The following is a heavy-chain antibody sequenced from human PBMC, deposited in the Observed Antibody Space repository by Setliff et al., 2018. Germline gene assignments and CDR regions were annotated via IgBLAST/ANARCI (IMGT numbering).Heavy chain of an antibody. CDR2: IDPSGNT. CDR1: GDSISSGINY. V-gene: IGHV4-61*10. Sequence: SGDLSLTCTVSGDSISSGINYWSWIRQPAGKGLEWIGHIDPSGNTNYSPSLKSRFTISVDTYKNQFSLNLNSVTAADTAVYYCARYRNYFDSSGQTQYYFDYWGQGTLVTVSS. J-gene: IGHJ4*02. D-gene: IGHD3-22*01. CDR3: ARYRNYFDSSGQTQYYFDY.